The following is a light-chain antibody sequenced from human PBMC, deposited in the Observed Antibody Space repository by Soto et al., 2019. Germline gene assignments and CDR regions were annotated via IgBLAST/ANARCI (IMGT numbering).Light chain of an antibody. Sequence: EIVLTQYPAILSLSPGEIATLSCRASQSVSSYLAWYQQRPGQPPRLLIYDASNRATGIPARFSGSGSGTDFTLTISSLEPEDFAVYYCQQRSSWPPALTFGGGTKVEIK. CDR1: QSVSSY. J-gene: IGKJ4*01. CDR3: QQRSSWPPALT. V-gene: IGKV3-11*01. CDR2: DAS.